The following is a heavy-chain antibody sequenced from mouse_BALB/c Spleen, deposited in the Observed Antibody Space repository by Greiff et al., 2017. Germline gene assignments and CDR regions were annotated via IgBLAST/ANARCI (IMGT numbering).Heavy chain of an antibody. D-gene: IGHD2-14*01. Sequence: EVKLVEPGGGLVKPGGSLKLSCAASGFTFSDYYMYWVRQTPEKRLEWVATISDGGSYTSYPDSVKGRFTISRDNAKNNLYLQMSSLKSEDTAMYYYSRDKDYRYGAWFAYWGQGTLVTVSA. V-gene: IGHV5-4*02. J-gene: IGHJ3*01. CDR3: SRDKDYRYGAWFAY. CDR2: ISDGGSYT. CDR1: GFTFSDYY.